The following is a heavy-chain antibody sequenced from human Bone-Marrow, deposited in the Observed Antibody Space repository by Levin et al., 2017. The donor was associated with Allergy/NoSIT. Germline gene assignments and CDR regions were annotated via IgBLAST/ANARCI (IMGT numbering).Heavy chain of an antibody. CDR3: AKSWIAVADRGFYFDY. CDR2: ISGSGGST. V-gene: IGHV3-23*01. D-gene: IGHD6-19*01. CDR1: GFTFSSYA. J-gene: IGHJ4*02. Sequence: PGGSLRLSCAASGFTFSSYAMSWVRQAPGKGLEWVSAISGSGGSTYYADSVKGRFTISRDNSKNTLYLQMNSLRAEDTAVYYGAKSWIAVADRGFYFDYWGQGTLVTVSS.